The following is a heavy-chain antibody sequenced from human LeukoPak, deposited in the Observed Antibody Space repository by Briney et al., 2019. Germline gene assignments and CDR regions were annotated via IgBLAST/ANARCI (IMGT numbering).Heavy chain of an antibody. D-gene: IGHD3-16*01. CDR1: GYTFTSYD. CDR3: ARGYVDVVDYYYMDV. V-gene: IGHV1-8*03. J-gene: IGHJ6*03. CDR2: MNPNSGNT. Sequence: ASVKVSCKASGYTFTSYDINWVRQATGQGLEWMGWMNPNSGNTGYAQKFQGRVTITRNTSISTAYMELSSLRSEDTAVYYCARGYVDVVDYYYMDVWGKGTTVTVSS.